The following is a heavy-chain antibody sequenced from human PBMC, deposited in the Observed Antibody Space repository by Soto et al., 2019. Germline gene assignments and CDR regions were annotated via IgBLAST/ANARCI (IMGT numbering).Heavy chain of an antibody. CDR2: IYYSGST. D-gene: IGHD2-15*01. J-gene: IGHJ4*02. CDR1: GGSISSYY. V-gene: IGHV4-59*01. CDR3: ARLDVEAVIDF. Sequence: PSETLSLTCTVSGGSISSYYWSWIRQPPGKGLEWIGYIYYSGSTNHNPSLKSRVTISVDTSKNQFSLKLSSVTAVDTAVYYCARLDVEAVIDFWGQGTLVTVSS.